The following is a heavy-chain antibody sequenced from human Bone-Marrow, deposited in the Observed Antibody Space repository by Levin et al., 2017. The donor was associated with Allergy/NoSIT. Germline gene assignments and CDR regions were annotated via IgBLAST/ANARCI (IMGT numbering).Heavy chain of an antibody. CDR2: IIPVYGTS. V-gene: IGHV1-69*01. CDR3: ARDATSHYYFYMDV. CDR1: GGTFSTYG. Sequence: KISCKASGGTFSTYGISWIRQAPGQGLEWVGVIIPVYGTSHQGPKFQGRVAITADESTGTAYLELRRLKSEDTAIYYCARDATSHYYFYMDVWGQGTTVTVSS. J-gene: IGHJ6*03.